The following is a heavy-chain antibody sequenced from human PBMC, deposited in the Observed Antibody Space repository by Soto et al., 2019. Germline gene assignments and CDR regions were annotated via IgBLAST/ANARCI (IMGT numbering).Heavy chain of an antibody. CDR3: ALRENTMVRGVPRGWFDT. CDR1: GFTFSSYA. V-gene: IGHV3-23*01. J-gene: IGHJ5*02. D-gene: IGHD3-10*01. Sequence: GGSLTLSCAASGFTFSSYAMSWVRQAPGKGLEWVSAISGSGGITYYADSVNGRFTISRDNSKNTLYLQMNSLRAEDTAVYYCALRENTMVRGVPRGWFDTWGQGTLVTVSS. CDR2: ISGSGGIT.